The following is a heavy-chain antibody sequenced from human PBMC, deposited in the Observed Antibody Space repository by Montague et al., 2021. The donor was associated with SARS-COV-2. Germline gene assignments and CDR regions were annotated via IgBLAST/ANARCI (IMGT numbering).Heavy chain of an antibody. CDR2: VNHSGVT. D-gene: IGHD3-10*01. V-gene: IGHV4-34*01. J-gene: IGHJ6*03. CDR3: ARALFSRRGVYITTYYYSYYMDA. CDR1: GGSLSGAY. Sequence: SETLSLTYAVYGGSLSGAYWSWIRQSPGKGLELIGEVNHSGVTNYNPSLKSRVAISVDTSKNQISLKLNSVTAADTAVYYCARALFSRRGVYITTYYYSYYMDAWGTGTTVTVSS.